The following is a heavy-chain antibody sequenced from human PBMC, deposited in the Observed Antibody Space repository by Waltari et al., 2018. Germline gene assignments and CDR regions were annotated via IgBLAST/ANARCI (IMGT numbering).Heavy chain of an antibody. CDR1: GYTFTSYY. CDR2: ISPSGGST. D-gene: IGHD6-19*01. Sequence: QVQLVQSGAEVKKPGASVKVSCKASGYTFTSYYMHWVRQAPGQGLEWMGIISPSGGSTSYAQKFQGRVTMTRDTSTSTVYMELSSLRSEDTAVYYCARTGLAVAGNDAFDIWGQGTMVTVSS. V-gene: IGHV1-46*01. CDR3: ARTGLAVAGNDAFDI. J-gene: IGHJ3*02.